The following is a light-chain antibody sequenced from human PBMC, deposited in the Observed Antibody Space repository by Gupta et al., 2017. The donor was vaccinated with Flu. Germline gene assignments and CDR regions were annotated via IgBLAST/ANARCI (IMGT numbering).Light chain of an antibody. J-gene: IGKJ2*01. CDR3: QQHSRWPMYT. Sequence: EIVLTPSPATLYLSPGDRAILSCRASQSANIYLAWYQQKPSQPPRLLMFDASKRDAGIPDRVSGSGCGKHLALTISTREQEDFAGYYYQQHSRWPMYTFGQGTKL. CDR1: QSANIY. V-gene: IGKV3-11*01. CDR2: DAS.